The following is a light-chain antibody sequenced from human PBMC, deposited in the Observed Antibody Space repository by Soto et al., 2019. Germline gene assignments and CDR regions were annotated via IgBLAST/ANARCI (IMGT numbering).Light chain of an antibody. Sequence: QSVLTQPSSVSGDPGQTVTLYCTGSSSNIGAGYNVHWYQQLPGTAPKLLIYGNSNRPSGVPDRFSGSKSGTSASLAITGLQAEDEADYYCQSYDSSLSGSVFGTGTKVTVL. V-gene: IGLV1-40*01. CDR3: QSYDSSLSGSV. CDR2: GNS. CDR1: SSNIGAGYN. J-gene: IGLJ1*01.